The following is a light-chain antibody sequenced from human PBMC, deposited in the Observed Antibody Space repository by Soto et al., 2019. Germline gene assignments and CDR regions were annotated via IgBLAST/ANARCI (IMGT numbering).Light chain of an antibody. CDR3: QQYYSTPWT. Sequence: DIVMTQSPDSLAVSLGARATINCKSSQSVLYSSNNKNYLAWYQQKPGQPPKLLIYWASTRESGVPDRFSGSGSGTDCTLTLSSLQAEDVAVYYFQQYYSTPWTFGQGTKVEIK. J-gene: IGKJ1*01. CDR1: QSVLYSSNNKNY. V-gene: IGKV4-1*01. CDR2: WAS.